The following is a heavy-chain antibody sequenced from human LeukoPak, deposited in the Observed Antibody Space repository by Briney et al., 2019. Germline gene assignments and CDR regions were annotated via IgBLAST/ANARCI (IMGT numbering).Heavy chain of an antibody. V-gene: IGHV3-64D*06. CDR3: VKDAYYFDSTNYYYYFDY. CDR1: GFTFSSYA. D-gene: IGHD3-22*01. J-gene: IGHJ4*02. Sequence: GGALRLSCSASGFTFSSYAMHWVRQAPGKGLEYVSAISSNGGSTYYADSVKGRFTISRDNSKNTLYLQMSSLRAEDTAVYYCVKDAYYFDSTNYYYYFDYWGQGTLVTVSS. CDR2: ISSNGGST.